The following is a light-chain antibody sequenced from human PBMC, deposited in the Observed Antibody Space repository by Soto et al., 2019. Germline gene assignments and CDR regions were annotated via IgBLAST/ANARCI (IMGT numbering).Light chain of an antibody. CDR3: QQANSFPRT. J-gene: IGKJ1*01. Sequence: DIQMTQSPSSVSASVGDRVTITSRASQAISTWLAWYQQKPGKAPKLLIYAASNLQTGVPSRFSGSGSGTDFTLTISSLHPEDFATYYCQQANSFPRTFGQGTKVEI. CDR2: AAS. CDR1: QAISTW. V-gene: IGKV1D-12*01.